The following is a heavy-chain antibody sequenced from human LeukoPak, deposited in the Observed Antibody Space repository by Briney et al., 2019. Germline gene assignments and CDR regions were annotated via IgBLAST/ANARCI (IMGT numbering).Heavy chain of an antibody. Sequence: SETLSLTCAVSDASISNYFWSWIRQPAGKGLEWIGRIYTSGSTDYNPSLKSRLTMSVDTSKNQFSLKLSSVTAADTAVYYCAREGWELPGDYWGQGTLVTVSS. J-gene: IGHJ4*02. D-gene: IGHD1-26*01. CDR2: IYTSGST. CDR3: AREGWELPGDY. CDR1: DASISNYF. V-gene: IGHV4-4*07.